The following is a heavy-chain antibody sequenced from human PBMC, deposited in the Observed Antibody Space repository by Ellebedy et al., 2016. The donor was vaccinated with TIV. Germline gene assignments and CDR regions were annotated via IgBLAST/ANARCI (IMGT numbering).Heavy chain of an antibody. CDR3: ARDAHCSGGNCYFDY. CDR2: IWYDGSNK. V-gene: IGHV3-33*01. D-gene: IGHD2-15*01. J-gene: IGHJ4*02. Sequence: GESLKISCAASGFIFSTYGMHWVRQAPGKGLVWVAVIWYDGSNKYYADSVKGRFTISRDNSKNTLYLQMNSLRAEDTAVYYCARDAHCSGGNCYFDYWGQGTLVTVSS. CDR1: GFIFSTYG.